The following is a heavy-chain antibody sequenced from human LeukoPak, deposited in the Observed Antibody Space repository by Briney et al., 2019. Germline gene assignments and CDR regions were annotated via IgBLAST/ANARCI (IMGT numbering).Heavy chain of an antibody. V-gene: IGHV1-46*01. Sequence: ASVKVSCKASGYTFTSYYMHWVRQAPGQGLEWMGIINPSGGSTSYAQKFQGRVTMTRDTSTSTVYMELGSLRSEDTAVYYCARASLPGGWYSAWFDPWGQGTLVTVSS. CDR1: GYTFTSYY. CDR2: INPSGGST. D-gene: IGHD6-19*01. CDR3: ARASLPGGWYSAWFDP. J-gene: IGHJ5*02.